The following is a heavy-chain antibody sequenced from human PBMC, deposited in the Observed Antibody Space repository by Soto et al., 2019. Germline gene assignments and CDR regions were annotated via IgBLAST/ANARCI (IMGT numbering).Heavy chain of an antibody. J-gene: IGHJ3*02. CDR2: IYPGDSDT. CDR1: GYSFTSCW. D-gene: IGHD3-3*01. CDR3: TRSMTIFRVEGLDAFDI. Sequence: GESLKISCKGSGYSFTSCWIGWVRQMPGKGLEWMGIIYPGDSDTRYSPSFQGQVTISADKSISTAYLQWSSLKASDTAMYYCTRSMTIFRVEGLDAFDILGQETMLTVTS. V-gene: IGHV5-51*01.